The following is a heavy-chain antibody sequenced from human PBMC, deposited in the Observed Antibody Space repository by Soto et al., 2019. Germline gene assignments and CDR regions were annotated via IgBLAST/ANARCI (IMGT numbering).Heavy chain of an antibody. CDR2: IYYSGST. V-gene: IGHV4-39*01. J-gene: IGHJ6*02. CDR1: GGSIISSSYY. Sequence: PAETLSLTCTVSGGSIISSSYYFFCIRQPPWNGLELIGSIYYSGSTYYNPSLKSRVTISVDTSKNQFSLKLSSVTAADTAVYYCARLRARFYDFWSGYYPFDYYYGMDVWGQGTTVTVSS. D-gene: IGHD3-3*01. CDR3: ARLRARFYDFWSGYYPFDYYYGMDV.